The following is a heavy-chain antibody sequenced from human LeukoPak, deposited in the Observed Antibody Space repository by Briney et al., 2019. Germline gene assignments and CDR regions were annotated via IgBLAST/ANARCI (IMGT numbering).Heavy chain of an antibody. V-gene: IGHV4-59*01. CDR1: GASINGYF. J-gene: IGHJ3*01. CDR3: ARDRRGSYYTFDV. Sequence: SETLSLTCSVSGASINGYFGNWVRQTPEGGLEWIGYVSHTGATTSNPTLKSRVSITIDTSKRQISLSMTAVTAADSALYYCARDRRGSYYTFDVWGPGTIVSVS. D-gene: IGHD1-26*01. CDR2: VSHTGAT.